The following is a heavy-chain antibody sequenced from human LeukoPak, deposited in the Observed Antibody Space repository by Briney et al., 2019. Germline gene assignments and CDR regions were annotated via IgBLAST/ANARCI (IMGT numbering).Heavy chain of an antibody. J-gene: IGHJ4*02. CDR2: INHSGST. Sequence: PSETLPLTCAVYGGSFSGYYWSWIRQPPGKGLEWIGEINHSGSTNYNPSLKSRVTISVDTSKNQFSLKLSSVTAADTAVYYCASPGDYYDSSGPPSYFDYWGQGTLVTVSS. CDR3: ASPGDYYDSSGPPSYFDY. D-gene: IGHD3-22*01. CDR1: GGSFSGYY. V-gene: IGHV4-34*01.